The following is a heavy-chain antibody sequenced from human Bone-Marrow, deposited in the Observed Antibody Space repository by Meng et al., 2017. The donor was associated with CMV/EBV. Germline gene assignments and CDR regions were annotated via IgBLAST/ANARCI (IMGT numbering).Heavy chain of an antibody. D-gene: IGHD5/OR15-5a*01. Sequence: GESLKISCAASGFSFSSCDMHWVRQVPGEGLQWVASVLYDGSNKYYPDSVKGRFTISRDNSKGTLYLQMTNLKTEDTAVYYCAKDLPPASFDYWGQGMLVTVAS. CDR3: AKDLPPASFDY. CDR1: GFSFSSCD. J-gene: IGHJ4*02. V-gene: IGHV3-30*02. CDR2: VLYDGSNK.